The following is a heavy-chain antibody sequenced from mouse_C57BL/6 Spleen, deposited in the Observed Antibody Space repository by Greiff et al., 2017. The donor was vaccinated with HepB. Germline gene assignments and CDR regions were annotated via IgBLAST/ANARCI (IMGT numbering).Heavy chain of an antibody. D-gene: IGHD3-1*01. J-gene: IGHJ3*01. CDR1: GFNIKDDY. CDR3: TPSGSGGFAY. V-gene: IGHV14-4*01. Sequence: VHVKQSGAELVRPGASVKLSCTASGFNIKDDYMHWVKQRPEQGLEWIGWIDPENGDTEYASKFQGKATITADTSSNTAYLQLSSLTSEDTAVYYCTPSGSGGFAYWGQGTLVTVSA. CDR2: IDPENGDT.